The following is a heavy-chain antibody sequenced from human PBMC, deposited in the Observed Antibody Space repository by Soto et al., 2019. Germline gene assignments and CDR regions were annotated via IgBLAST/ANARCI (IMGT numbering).Heavy chain of an antibody. CDR3: AREFAELIAAAGIDY. CDR2: INSDGSST. Sequence: GGSLRLSCAASGFTFSSYWMHWVRQAPGKGLVWVSRINSDGSSTSYADSVKGRFTISRDNAKNTLYLQMNSLRAEDTAVYYCAREFAELIAAAGIDYWGQGTLVTVSS. CDR1: GFTFSSYW. J-gene: IGHJ4*02. D-gene: IGHD6-13*01. V-gene: IGHV3-74*01.